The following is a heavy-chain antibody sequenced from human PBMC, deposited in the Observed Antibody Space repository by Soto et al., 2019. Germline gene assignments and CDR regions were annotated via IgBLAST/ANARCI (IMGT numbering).Heavy chain of an antibody. CDR3: AKDLWELLEDFYYSGMDV. J-gene: IGHJ6*02. CDR1: GFTFSSYA. D-gene: IGHD1-26*01. CDR2: ISGSGGST. Sequence: PGGSLRLSCAASGFTFSSYAMSWVRQAPGKGLEWVSAISGSGGSTYYADSVKGRFTISRDNSKNTLYLQMNSLRAEDTAVYYFAKDLWELLEDFYYSGMDVWGQGTTVTVSS. V-gene: IGHV3-23*01.